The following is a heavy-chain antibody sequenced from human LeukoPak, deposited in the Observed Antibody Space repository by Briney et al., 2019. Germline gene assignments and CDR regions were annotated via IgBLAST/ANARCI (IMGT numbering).Heavy chain of an antibody. Sequence: GGSLRLSCAASGFTFRNYVIHWVRQAPGKGLEWVAVTSSDLNVKLYADSVKGRFTISRDNSRSTLYLQMNSLRPEDAAIYYCAREGYYGSGSPPSLYFDYWGQGTLVTVSS. J-gene: IGHJ4*02. CDR3: AREGYYGSGSPPSLYFDY. D-gene: IGHD3-10*01. CDR1: GFTFRNYV. CDR2: TSSDLNVK. V-gene: IGHV3-30-3*01.